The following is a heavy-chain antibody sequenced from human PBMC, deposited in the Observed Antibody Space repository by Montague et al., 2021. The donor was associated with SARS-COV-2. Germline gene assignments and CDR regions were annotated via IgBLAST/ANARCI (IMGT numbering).Heavy chain of an antibody. Sequence: SETLSLTCSVSGVSISSGSYYWSWVRQPPGKGLEWIGYVYHTGSTXYNPSLKSRVTLSIDTSKNQFSLNLTSVTAADTAVYYCVREKYYFDDSGPKWGQGTLVTV. J-gene: IGHJ4*02. V-gene: IGHV4-61*01. CDR3: VREKYYFDDSGPK. D-gene: IGHD3-22*01. CDR1: GVSISSGSYY. CDR2: VYHTGST.